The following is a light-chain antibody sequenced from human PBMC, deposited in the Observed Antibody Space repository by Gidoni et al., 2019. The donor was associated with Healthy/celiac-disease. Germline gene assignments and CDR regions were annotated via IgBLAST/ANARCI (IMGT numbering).Light chain of an antibody. CDR2: GAS. J-gene: IGKJ1*01. V-gene: IGKV3-15*01. CDR1: QRVSSN. Sequence: EIVMTQSPATLSVSPGERATLSCRASQRVSSNLAWYQQKPGQAPRLLIYGASTRATGIPARFSGSGSETEFTLTISSLQSEDFAVYYCQQYNNWPRTFGQGTKVEIK. CDR3: QQYNNWPRT.